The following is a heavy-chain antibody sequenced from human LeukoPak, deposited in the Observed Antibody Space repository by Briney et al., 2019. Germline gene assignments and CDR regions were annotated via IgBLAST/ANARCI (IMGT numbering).Heavy chain of an antibody. Sequence: QPGGSLRLSCAASGFTFTSYWMHWVRQAPGKGLVWVSRIKSDESTRDYADFVKGRFTISRDNAKNSLYLQMNSLRAEDTAVYYCAREPTTVTTDASFDYWGQGTLVTVSS. CDR2: IKSDESTR. J-gene: IGHJ4*02. CDR3: AREPTTVTTDASFDY. D-gene: IGHD4-17*01. V-gene: IGHV3-74*01. CDR1: GFTFTSYW.